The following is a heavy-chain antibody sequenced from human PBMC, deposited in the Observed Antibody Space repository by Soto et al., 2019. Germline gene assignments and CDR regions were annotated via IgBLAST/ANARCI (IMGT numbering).Heavy chain of an antibody. CDR3: AQQKQTGYRLFDN. J-gene: IGHJ4*02. V-gene: IGHV2-5*02. Sequence: QITLKESGPTVVRPTQTLTLTCAVSGFSVSANGVAVGWIRQSPGQALEWVALIYWDDDRRYSPSLAARLTIEKDTSKNQVVLTMTNMHPVDTGPYFCAQQKQTGYRLFDNWGRGTLVTVSS. D-gene: IGHD5-12*01. CDR2: IYWDDDR. CDR1: GFSVSANGVA.